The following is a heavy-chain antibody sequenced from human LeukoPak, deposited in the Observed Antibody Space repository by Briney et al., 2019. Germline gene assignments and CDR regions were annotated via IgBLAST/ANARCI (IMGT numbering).Heavy chain of an antibody. V-gene: IGHV4-34*01. CDR1: GGSFSGYY. CDR2: IDQSGRT. D-gene: IGHD3-22*01. J-gene: IGHJ4*02. CDR3: ARESLQGGYYPYFDY. Sequence: PSETLSLTCGVHGGSFSGYYWSWIRQPPGKGLEWIAEIDQSGRTNYNPSLKGRVTISMDTSKNHFSLNLTSVTAADTAVYFCARESLQGGYYPYFDYWGQGILVIVSS.